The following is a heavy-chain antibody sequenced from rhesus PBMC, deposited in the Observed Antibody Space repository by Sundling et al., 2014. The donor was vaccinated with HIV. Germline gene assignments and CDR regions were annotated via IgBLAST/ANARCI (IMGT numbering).Heavy chain of an antibody. CDR2: INSGGGST. Sequence: EVQLVETGGGLVQPGGSLKLSCAASGFTFSNYGMSWVRQAPGKGLEWVSTINSGGGSTYYADSVKGRFTISRDNSNNTLSLQMNSLNAEDTAVYYCARDPNLDWDTFDFLGPKDSGSPSLQ. V-gene: IGHV3S42*01. J-gene: IGHJ3*01. CDR1: GFTFSNYG. CDR3: ARDPNLDWDTFDF. D-gene: IGHD3-3*01.